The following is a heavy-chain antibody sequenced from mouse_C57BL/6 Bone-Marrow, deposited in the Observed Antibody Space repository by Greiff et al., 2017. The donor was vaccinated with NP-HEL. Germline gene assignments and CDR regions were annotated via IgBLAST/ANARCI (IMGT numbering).Heavy chain of an antibody. Sequence: EVQLVESGGGLVKPGGSLKLSCAASGFTFSSYAMSWVRQTPEKRLEWVATISDGGSYTYYPDNVTGRFTLSRDKAKNNLYLQMSHLKSKDTAMYYCARDERVTTVVSDYGYWGKGTTLTVSS. V-gene: IGHV5-4*01. CDR1: GFTFSSYA. CDR3: ARDERVTTVVSDYGY. D-gene: IGHD1-1*01. J-gene: IGHJ2*01. CDR2: ISDGGSYT.